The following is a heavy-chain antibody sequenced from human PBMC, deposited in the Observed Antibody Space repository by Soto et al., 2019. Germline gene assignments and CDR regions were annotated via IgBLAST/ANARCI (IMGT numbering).Heavy chain of an antibody. CDR2: ISSSSSYI. CDR3: ERDRRSSTSCHFDY. CDR1: GFTFSSYS. Sequence: AGGSLRLSCAASGFTFSSYSMNWVRQAPGKGLEWVSIISSSSSYIYYADSVNGRFAISRDNAKNSLYLQMNSLRAEDTAVYYCERDRRSSTSCHFDYWGQGTLVTVSS. V-gene: IGHV3-21*03. D-gene: IGHD2-2*01. J-gene: IGHJ4*02.